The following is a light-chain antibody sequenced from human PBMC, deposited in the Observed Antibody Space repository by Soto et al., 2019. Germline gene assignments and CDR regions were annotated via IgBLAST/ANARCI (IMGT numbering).Light chain of an antibody. J-gene: IGKJ2*01. CDR1: QSISSW. CDR3: QQYNSYPYA. V-gene: IGKV1-5*03. Sequence: DIQMTQSPSTLSASVGDRVTITCRASQSISSWLAWYQQKPGKAPKLLIYKASSLESGVPSRFSGSGSGTEFTLTISSLQPDDFATYYCQQYNSYPYAFGQGTKLEIK. CDR2: KAS.